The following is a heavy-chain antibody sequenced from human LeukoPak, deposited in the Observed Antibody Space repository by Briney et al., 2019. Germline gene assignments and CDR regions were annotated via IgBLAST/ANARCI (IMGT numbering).Heavy chain of an antibody. Sequence: SGGSLRLSCAASGFTVSSNYMSWVRQAPGKGLEWVSVIYSGGSTYYADSVKGRFTISRDNSKNTLYLQVNSLRAEDTAVYYCARGYNWNYYYYYGMDVWGQGTTVTVSS. D-gene: IGHD1-20*01. CDR3: ARGYNWNYYYYYGMDV. V-gene: IGHV3-53*01. CDR2: IYSGGST. J-gene: IGHJ6*02. CDR1: GFTVSSNY.